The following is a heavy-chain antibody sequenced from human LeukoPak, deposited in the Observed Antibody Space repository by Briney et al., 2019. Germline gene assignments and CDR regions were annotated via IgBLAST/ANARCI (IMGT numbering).Heavy chain of an antibody. J-gene: IGHJ4*02. V-gene: IGHV3-23*01. CDR2: ISGSGGYT. Sequence: GGSLRLSCAASGFTFSSYAMSWVRQAPGKGLEWVSVISGSGGYTSYADSVKGRFTISRDNSKNTLYLQMNSLRAEDTAVYYCAKDYGGNPFDYWGQGTLVTVSS. D-gene: IGHD4-23*01. CDR3: AKDYGGNPFDY. CDR1: GFTFSSYA.